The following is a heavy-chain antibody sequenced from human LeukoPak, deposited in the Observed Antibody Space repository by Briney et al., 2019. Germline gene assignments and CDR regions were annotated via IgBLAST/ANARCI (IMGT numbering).Heavy chain of an antibody. V-gene: IGHV4-39*01. CDR1: GGSISSSSYY. CDR2: IYYSGST. D-gene: IGHD2-15*01. Sequence: SETLSLTCTVSGGSISSSSYYWGWIRQPPGKGLEWIGSIYYSGSTYYNPSLKSRVTISVDTSKNQFSLKLTSVTASDTAIFYCVRQGGWGGAASLIDFWGQGTLVTVSS. CDR3: VRQGGWGGAASLIDF. J-gene: IGHJ4*02.